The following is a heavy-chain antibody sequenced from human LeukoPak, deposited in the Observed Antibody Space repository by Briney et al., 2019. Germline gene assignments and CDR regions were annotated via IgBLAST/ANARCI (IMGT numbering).Heavy chain of an antibody. CDR2: IIPILGIA. J-gene: IGHJ4*02. Sequence: ASVKVSCKASGGTFSSYAISWVRQAPGQGLEWMGRIIPILGIANYAQKFQGRVTITADKSTSTAYMELSSLRSEDTAVYYCASDYYDSSGYLYYLDYWGQGTLVTVSS. CDR3: ASDYYDSSGYLYYLDY. D-gene: IGHD3-22*01. V-gene: IGHV1-69*04. CDR1: GGTFSSYA.